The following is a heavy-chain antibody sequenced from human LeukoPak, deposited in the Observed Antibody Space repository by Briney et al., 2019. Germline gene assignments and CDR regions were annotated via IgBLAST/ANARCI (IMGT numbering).Heavy chain of an antibody. CDR1: GGSISSYY. Sequence: SETLSFTCTVSGGSISSYYWSWIRQPPGKGLEWIGYIYYSGSTNYNPSLKSRVTISVDTSKNQFSLKLSSVTAADTAVYYCARWSYSSGWSNYWGQGTLVTVSS. V-gene: IGHV4-59*08. D-gene: IGHD6-19*01. J-gene: IGHJ4*02. CDR3: ARWSYSSGWSNY. CDR2: IYYSGST.